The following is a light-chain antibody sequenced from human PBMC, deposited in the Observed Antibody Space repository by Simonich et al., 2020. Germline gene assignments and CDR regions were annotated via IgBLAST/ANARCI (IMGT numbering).Light chain of an antibody. CDR1: SSNIGRNY. J-gene: IGLJ7*01. Sequence: QSVLTQPPSASGTPGQRVTISCSGSSSNIGRNYVYWYQQLPGTAPKLLFYRNNQRPSGVPDRFSGSKSGTSASLAISGLRSEDEADYYCQSYDSSLSGAVFGGGTQLTVL. CDR3: QSYDSSLSGAV. CDR2: RNN. V-gene: IGLV1-47*01.